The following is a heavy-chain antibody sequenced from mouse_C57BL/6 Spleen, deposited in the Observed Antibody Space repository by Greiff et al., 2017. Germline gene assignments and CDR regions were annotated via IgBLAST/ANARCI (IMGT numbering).Heavy chain of an antibody. D-gene: IGHD2-3*01. CDR1: GYTFTSYW. CDR3: AMPYDGYPWFAY. CDR2: IDPNSGGT. Sequence: QVQLQQPGAELVKPGASVTLSCKASGYTFTSYWMHWVKQRPGRGLEWIGRIDPNSGGTKYNEKFKSKATLTVDKPSSTAYIQLSSLTSEDSAVYYCAMPYDGYPWFAYWGQGALVTVSA. V-gene: IGHV1-72*01. J-gene: IGHJ3*01.